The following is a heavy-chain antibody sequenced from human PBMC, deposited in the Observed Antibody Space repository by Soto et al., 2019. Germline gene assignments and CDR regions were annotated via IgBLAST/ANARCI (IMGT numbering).Heavy chain of an antibody. CDR1: GFTFSSYA. J-gene: IGHJ4*02. CDR3: AKDDDGSGSYYNAFDY. CDR2: ISGSGGST. V-gene: IGHV3-23*01. Sequence: GGSLRLSCAASGFTFSSYAMSWVRQAPGKGLEWVSAISGSGGSTYYADSVKGRFTISRDNSKNKLYLQMNSLRAEDTAVYYCAKDDDGSGSYYNAFDYWGQGTLVTVSS. D-gene: IGHD3-10*01.